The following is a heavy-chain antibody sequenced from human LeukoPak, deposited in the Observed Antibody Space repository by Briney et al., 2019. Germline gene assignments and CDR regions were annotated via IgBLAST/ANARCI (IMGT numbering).Heavy chain of an antibody. D-gene: IGHD3-10*01. Sequence: GGSLRLSCTASGFTLSRFAMHWVRQAPGKGLEWVSTINDNGVNTYYAHSVKGRFTISRDNSKNTLYLQLNSLRAEDTAFYYCAKDPSDLGASGSYNYFDYWGQGTLVTVSS. V-gene: IGHV3-23*01. CDR1: GFTLSRFA. CDR3: AKDPSDLGASGSYNYFDY. J-gene: IGHJ4*02. CDR2: INDNGVNT.